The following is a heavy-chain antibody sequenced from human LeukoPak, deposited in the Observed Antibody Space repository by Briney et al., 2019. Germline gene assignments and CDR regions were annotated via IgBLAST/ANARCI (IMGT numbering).Heavy chain of an antibody. CDR3: ARHLDYYGSGSYEY. Sequence: SETLSLTCTVSGGSISSYHWSWIRQHPGKGLEWIGYISYSGSTNYNPSLKSRVTISVHTSKNQFSLQLSSVTAADTAVYYCARHLDYYGSGSYEYWGQGTLVTVSS. CDR1: GGSISSYH. J-gene: IGHJ4*02. D-gene: IGHD3-10*01. CDR2: ISYSGST. V-gene: IGHV4-59*08.